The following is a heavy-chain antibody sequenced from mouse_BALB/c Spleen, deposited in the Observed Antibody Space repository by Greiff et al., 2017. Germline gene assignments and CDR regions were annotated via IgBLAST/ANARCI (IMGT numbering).Heavy chain of an antibody. CDR2: INSNGGST. CDR3: ARHGGYDPYYYAMDY. CDR1: GFTFSSYY. Sequence: DVMLVESGGGLVKLGGSLKLSCAASGFTFSSYYMSWVRQTPEKRLELVAAINSNGGSTYYPDTVKGRFTISRDNAKNTLYLQMSSLKSEDTALYYCARHGGYDPYYYAMDYWGQGTSVTVSS. D-gene: IGHD2-2*01. V-gene: IGHV5-6-2*01. J-gene: IGHJ4*01.